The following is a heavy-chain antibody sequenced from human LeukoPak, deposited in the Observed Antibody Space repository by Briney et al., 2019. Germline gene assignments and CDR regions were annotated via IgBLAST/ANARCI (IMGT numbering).Heavy chain of an antibody. CDR1: GGSISGYY. D-gene: IGHD6-6*01. V-gene: IGHV4-4*07. CDR3: AKRHVVYSSSSDPYYFDY. Sequence: SSETLSLTCTVPGGSISGYYWSWIRQPAGKGLEWIGRIYSSGSTNYNPSLRSRVTISVDTSKNQFSLKLNSVTAADTAVYFCAKRHVVYSSSSDPYYFDYWGQGILVTVSS. CDR2: IYSSGST. J-gene: IGHJ4*02.